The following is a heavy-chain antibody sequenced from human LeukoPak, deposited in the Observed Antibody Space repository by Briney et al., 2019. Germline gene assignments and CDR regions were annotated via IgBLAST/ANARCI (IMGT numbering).Heavy chain of an antibody. J-gene: IGHJ4*02. D-gene: IGHD6-13*01. CDR1: GYTFTSYD. V-gene: IGHV1-8*01. CDR2: MNPNSGNI. CDR3: ARSYSSSYYFFDY. Sequence: GASVKVSCKASGYTFTSYDINWVRQATGQGLEWMGWMNPNSGNIGYAQKFQGRVTMTRNTSISTAYMELSSLRSEDTAVYYCARSYSSSYYFFDYWGQGTLVTVSS.